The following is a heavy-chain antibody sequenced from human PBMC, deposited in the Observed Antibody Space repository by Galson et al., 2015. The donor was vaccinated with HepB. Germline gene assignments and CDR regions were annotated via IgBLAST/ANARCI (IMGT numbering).Heavy chain of an antibody. CDR2: ISYDGSNK. CDR3: AKVGSLRSVVITEPYYYYGMDV. D-gene: IGHD3-22*01. CDR1: GFTFSSYG. Sequence: SLRLSCAASGFTFSSYGMHWVRQAPGKGLEWVAVISYDGSNKYYADSVKGRFTISRDNSKNTLYLQMNSLRAEDTAVYYCAKVGSLRSVVITEPYYYYGMDVWGQGTTVTVSS. J-gene: IGHJ6*02. V-gene: IGHV3-30*18.